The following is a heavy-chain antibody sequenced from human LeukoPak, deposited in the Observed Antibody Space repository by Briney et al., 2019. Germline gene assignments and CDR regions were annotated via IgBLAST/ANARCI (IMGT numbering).Heavy chain of an antibody. CDR1: GGSISSYY. CDR2: IYTSGST. D-gene: IGHD3-3*01. CDR3: ARDGLRFLEWPPGYYYSGMDV. V-gene: IGHV4-4*07. J-gene: IGHJ6*02. Sequence: SSETLSLTCTVSGGSISSYYWSWIRQPAGKGLEWIGRIYTSGSTNYNPSLKSRVTMSVDTSKNQFSLKLSSVTAADTAVYYCARDGLRFLEWPPGYYYSGMDVWGQGTRVTVPS.